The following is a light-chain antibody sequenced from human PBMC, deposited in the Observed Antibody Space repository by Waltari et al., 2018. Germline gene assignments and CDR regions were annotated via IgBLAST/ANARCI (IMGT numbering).Light chain of an antibody. CDR3: QQRSVWPPVT. Sequence: IVLTQSTGTLSVFPGAGATLPCRASQSVGRYLAWYQQRPGQAPRLLIYDISTRATGVPARFSGSGSGTDFTLTISSPEPEDSAVYYCQQRSVWPPVTFGPGTRLEIK. V-gene: IGKV3-11*01. CDR1: QSVGRY. J-gene: IGKJ5*01. CDR2: DIS.